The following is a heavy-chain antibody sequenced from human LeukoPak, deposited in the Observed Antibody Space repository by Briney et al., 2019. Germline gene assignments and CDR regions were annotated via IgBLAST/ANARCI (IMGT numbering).Heavy chain of an antibody. CDR3: ARQASIAARPPIPLGWFDP. J-gene: IGHJ5*02. D-gene: IGHD6-6*01. CDR1: GYSFTSYW. CDR2: IYPGESDT. V-gene: IGHV5-51*01. Sequence: GESLKISWKGSGYSFTSYWIGWGRQMPGKGLEWMGIIYPGESDTRYSPSFQGQVTISADKSISTAYLQWSSLKASDTAMYYCARQASIAARPPIPLGWFDPWGQGTLVTVSS.